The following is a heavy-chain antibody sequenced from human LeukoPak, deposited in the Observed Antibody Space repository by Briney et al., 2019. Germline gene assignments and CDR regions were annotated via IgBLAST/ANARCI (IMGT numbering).Heavy chain of an antibody. D-gene: IGHD1-26*01. CDR1: GFSFSDYW. CDR3: AKNTSGSYFDH. V-gene: IGHV3-7*03. J-gene: IGHJ4*02. Sequence: GGSLRLSCVASGFSFSDYWMSWVRQAPGKGLEWVANIKEGGSETYYVDSVKGRFTISRDNAKNSVYLQMSSLRAEDTAVYYCAKNTSGSYFDHWGQGTLVTVSS. CDR2: IKEGGSET.